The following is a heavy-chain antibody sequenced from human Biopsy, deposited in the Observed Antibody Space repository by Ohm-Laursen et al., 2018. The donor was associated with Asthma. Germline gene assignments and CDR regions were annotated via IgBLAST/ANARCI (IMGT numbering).Heavy chain of an antibody. CDR1: SGSGGYMRSGNYY. D-gene: IGHD6-13*01. CDR3: VRGSSSWHHGPFHYYYGLDV. CDR2: IYYSGTT. V-gene: IGHV4-39*01. J-gene: IGHJ6*02. Sequence: SETLSLTCILSSGSGGYMRSGNYYWGWIRQPPGKGLEWIGSIYYSGTTYYTPSLESRVTVSADTSKNQFSLKLTSVTAADTAVYYCVRGSSSWHHGPFHYYYGLDVWGQGTTATVSS.